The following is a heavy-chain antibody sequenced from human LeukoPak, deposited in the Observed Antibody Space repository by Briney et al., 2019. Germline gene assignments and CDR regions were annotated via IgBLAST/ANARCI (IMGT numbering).Heavy chain of an antibody. CDR2: IYTSGST. D-gene: IGHD3-10*01. Sequence: PSQTLSLTCTVSGGSISSGSYYWSWIRQPAGKGLEWIGRIYTSGSTNYNPSLKSRVTISVDTSKNQFSLKLSSVTVADAAVYYCAREDTMVRGVISGWGQGTLVTVSS. J-gene: IGHJ4*02. V-gene: IGHV4-61*02. CDR1: GGSISSGSYY. CDR3: AREDTMVRGVISG.